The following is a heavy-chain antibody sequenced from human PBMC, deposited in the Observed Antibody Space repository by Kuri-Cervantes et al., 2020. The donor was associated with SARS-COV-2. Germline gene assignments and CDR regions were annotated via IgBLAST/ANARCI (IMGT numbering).Heavy chain of an antibody. CDR2: MNPNSGNT. CDR3: SRGLTGGRVDKG. V-gene: IGHV1-8*01. CDR1: GYTFTSYD. Sequence: ASVKVSCKASGYTFTSYDINWVRPATGQGLEWMGWMNPNSGNTGYSQKFQGTVTMTRNTSISTAYIALSSLRSEDTAVYSYSRGLTGGRVDKGWGHGNQVTVSS. J-gene: IGHJ4*01. D-gene: IGHD3-16*01.